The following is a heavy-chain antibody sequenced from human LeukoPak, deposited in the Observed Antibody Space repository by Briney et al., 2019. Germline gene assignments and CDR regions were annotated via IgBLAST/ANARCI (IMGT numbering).Heavy chain of an antibody. CDR1: GFTFSSYA. CDR3: ARAMGSSWGGIGY. CDR2: ISSNGGST. Sequence: GGSLRLSCAASGFTFSSYAMHWVRQAPGKGLEYVSAISSNGGSTYYANSVKGRFTISRDNSKNTLYLQMGSLRAEDMAVYYCARAMGSSWGGIGYWGQGTLVTVSS. V-gene: IGHV3-64*01. D-gene: IGHD6-13*01. J-gene: IGHJ4*02.